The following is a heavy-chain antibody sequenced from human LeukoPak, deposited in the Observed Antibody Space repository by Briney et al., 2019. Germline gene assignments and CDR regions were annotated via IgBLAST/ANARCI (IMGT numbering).Heavy chain of an antibody. Sequence: GGSLRLSCEASGFSFSSYNMDWVRQTPGKGLEWISSITTSSTYTFYADSVKGRFTISRDNSKNTLYLQMNSLRAEDTAVYYCARRAGGYSHPYDYWGQGTLVTVSS. CDR1: GFSFSSYN. CDR3: ARRAGGYSHPYDY. CDR2: ITTSSTYT. D-gene: IGHD4-23*01. J-gene: IGHJ4*02. V-gene: IGHV3-21*04.